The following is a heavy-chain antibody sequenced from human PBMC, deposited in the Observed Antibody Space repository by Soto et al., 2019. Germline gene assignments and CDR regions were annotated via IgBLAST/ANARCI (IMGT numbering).Heavy chain of an antibody. Sequence: GGSLRLSCAASGFTFSPHAMSWVRPAPGKDLERVSSISSGGTTTFYAASVEGRFTISRDKSKNTLYLQMNSLRADDTAVYYCAREGRERGGSCGRKFDSWGQGTQVAVAS. D-gene: IGHD3-10*01. CDR2: ISSGGTTT. CDR3: AREGRERGGSCGRKFDS. V-gene: IGHV3-23*01. J-gene: IGHJ4*02. CDR1: GFTFSPHA.